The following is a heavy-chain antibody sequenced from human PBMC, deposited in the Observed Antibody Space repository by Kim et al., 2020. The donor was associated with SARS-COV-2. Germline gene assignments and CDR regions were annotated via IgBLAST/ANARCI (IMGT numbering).Heavy chain of an antibody. CDR1: GFTFSSYG. V-gene: IGHV3-33*01. Sequence: GSLRLSCAASGFTFSSYGMHWVRQAPGKGLEWVAVIWYDGSNKFYADSVKGRFTISRDNSKNTLYLQMNSLRAEDTAVYYCARNRHQGDDAFDIWGQGTMLTVSS. J-gene: IGHJ3*02. CDR2: IWYDGSNK. D-gene: IGHD3-16*01. CDR3: ARNRHQGDDAFDI.